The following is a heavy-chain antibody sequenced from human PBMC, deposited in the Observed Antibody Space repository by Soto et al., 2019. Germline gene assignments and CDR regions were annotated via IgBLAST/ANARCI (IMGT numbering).Heavy chain of an antibody. J-gene: IGHJ3*02. CDR1: GGSISSSSYY. D-gene: IGHD1-26*01. V-gene: IGHV4-39*01. Sequence: SETLSLTCTVSGGSISSSSYYWGWIRQPPGKGLEWIGSIYYSGSTYYNPSLKSRVTISVDTSKNQFSLKLSSVTAADTAVYYCASQVGANGGYAFDIWGQGTMVT. CDR3: ASQVGANGGYAFDI. CDR2: IYYSGST.